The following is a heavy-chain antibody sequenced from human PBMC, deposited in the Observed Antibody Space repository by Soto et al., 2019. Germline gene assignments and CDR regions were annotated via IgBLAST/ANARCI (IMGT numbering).Heavy chain of an antibody. CDR1: GFTFSSYG. CDR3: ARGGVEMATILDY. D-gene: IGHD5-12*01. CDR2: IWYDGSNK. Sequence: LRLSCAASGFTFSSYGMHWVRQSPGKGLEWVAVIWYDGSNKYYADSVKGRFTISRDNSKNTLYLQMNSLRAEDTAVYYCARGGVEMATILDYWGQGTLVTVSS. V-gene: IGHV3-33*01. J-gene: IGHJ4*02.